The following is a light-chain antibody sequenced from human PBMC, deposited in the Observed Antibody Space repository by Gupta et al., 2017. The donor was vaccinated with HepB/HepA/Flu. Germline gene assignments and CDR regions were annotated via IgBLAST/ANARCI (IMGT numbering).Light chain of an antibody. Sequence: QSVLTQPPSVSAALGQKVTISCSGSSSNIGNNYVSWYQQLPGTAPKLLIYEDKKRPSGIPDRFSGSKSGTSATLGITVLQTGDEADYYCGTWDSSLSAAVFGGGTELTFL. CDR1: SSNIGNNY. V-gene: IGLV1-51*02. CDR2: EDK. J-gene: IGLJ2*01. CDR3: GTWDSSLSAAV.